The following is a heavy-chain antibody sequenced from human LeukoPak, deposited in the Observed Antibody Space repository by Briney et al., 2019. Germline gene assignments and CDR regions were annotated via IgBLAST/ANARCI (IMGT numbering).Heavy chain of an antibody. V-gene: IGHV3-7*01. CDR3: ARDVHGALDF. D-gene: IGHD4/OR15-4a*01. J-gene: IGHJ4*02. CDR1: GFTFSRYW. Sequence: GGSLRLSCAASGFTFSRYWMAWVRQAPGKGLEWVANIRGDAGDKGYADSVRDRFTISRDSGKNSLYLQMNSLTAEDTAVYYCARDVHGALDFWGQGTLVVVSS. CDR2: IRGDAGDK.